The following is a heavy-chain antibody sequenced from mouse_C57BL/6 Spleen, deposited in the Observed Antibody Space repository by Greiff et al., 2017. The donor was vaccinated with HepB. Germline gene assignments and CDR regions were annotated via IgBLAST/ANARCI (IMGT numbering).Heavy chain of an antibody. D-gene: IGHD1-1*01. CDR1: GYNFTSYW. Sequence: QVQLQQPGAELVKPGASVKMSCKASGYNFTSYWITWVKQRPGQGLEWIGDIYPGSGSTNYNEKFKSKATLTVDTSSSTAYMQLSSLTSEDSAVYYCARKGYYYGSRGYYAMDYWGQGTSVTVSS. CDR3: ARKGYYYGSRGYYAMDY. V-gene: IGHV1-55*01. CDR2: IYPGSGST. J-gene: IGHJ4*01.